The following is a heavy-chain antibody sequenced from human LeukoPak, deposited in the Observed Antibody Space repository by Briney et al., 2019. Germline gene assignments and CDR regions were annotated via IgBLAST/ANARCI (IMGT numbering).Heavy chain of an antibody. D-gene: IGHD1-26*01. V-gene: IGHV4-59*01. CDR3: ARDGIVGAIVRAFDI. Sequence: SETLSLTCTVSGGSISTFFWSWSRQPPGKGLEWIGYIYYSGSTNYNPSLKSRVTISVDTSKNQFSLKLSSVTAADTAVYYCARDGIVGAIVRAFDIWGQGTMVTVSS. CDR1: GGSISTFF. CDR2: IYYSGST. J-gene: IGHJ3*02.